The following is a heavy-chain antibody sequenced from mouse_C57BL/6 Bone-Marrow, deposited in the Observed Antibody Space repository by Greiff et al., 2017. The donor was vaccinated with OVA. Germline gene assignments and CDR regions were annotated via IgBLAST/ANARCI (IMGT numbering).Heavy chain of an antibody. D-gene: IGHD1-1*01. Sequence: KQRPGQGLEWTGRIHPSDSDTNYNQKFKGKATLTVDKSSSTAYMQLSSLTSEDSAVYYCANLRTWFAYWGQGTLVTVSA. CDR2: IHPSDSDT. CDR3: ANLRTWFAY. J-gene: IGHJ3*01. V-gene: IGHV1-74*01.